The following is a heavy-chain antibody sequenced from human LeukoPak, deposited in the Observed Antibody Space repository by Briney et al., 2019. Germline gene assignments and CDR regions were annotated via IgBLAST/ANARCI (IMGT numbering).Heavy chain of an antibody. CDR1: GFTFSNYN. V-gene: IGHV3-48*04. CDR2: ISTTSSTI. Sequence: GGSLRLSCAASGFTFSNYNINWVRQAPGKGLEWVSYISTTSSTIYYADSVKGRFTISRDNAKNSLYLQMNSLRAEDTAVYYCARYSHDAFDIWGQGTMVTVSS. J-gene: IGHJ3*02. CDR3: ARYSHDAFDI. D-gene: IGHD5-18*01.